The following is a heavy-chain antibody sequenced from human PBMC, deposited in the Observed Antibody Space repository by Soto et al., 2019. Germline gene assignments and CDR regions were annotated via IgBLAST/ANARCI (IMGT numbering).Heavy chain of an antibody. V-gene: IGHV4-59*08. CDR2: IYYTGST. Sequence: SETLCLTCTVSGGSIGGYDGSWIRQAPGKGLEWIGYIYYTGSTDYNPSLKSRVTISVDRSKNQFSLKLSSVTAADTAVYYCARSGYLENYFDYWGQGTLVTVSS. CDR1: GGSIGGYD. CDR3: ARSGYLENYFDY. D-gene: IGHD5-12*01. J-gene: IGHJ4*02.